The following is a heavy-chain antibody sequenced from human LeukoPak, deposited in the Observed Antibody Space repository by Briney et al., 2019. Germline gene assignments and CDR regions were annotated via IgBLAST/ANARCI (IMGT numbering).Heavy chain of an antibody. CDR3: ARESVYCSGGSCYRLFDY. CDR1: GYSISSGYY. J-gene: IGHJ4*02. D-gene: IGHD2-15*01. Sequence: SETLSLTCSVSGYSISSGYYWGWIRQPPGKGLEWIGSIYHSGSTYYNPSLKSRVTISVDTSKNQFSLKLSSVTAADTAVYYCARESVYCSGGSCYRLFDYWGQGTLVTVSS. CDR2: IYHSGST. V-gene: IGHV4-38-2*02.